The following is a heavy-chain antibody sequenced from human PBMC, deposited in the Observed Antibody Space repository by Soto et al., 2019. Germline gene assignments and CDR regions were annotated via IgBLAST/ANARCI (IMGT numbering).Heavy chain of an antibody. CDR3: ARDKRDLRFLEWSYYFDY. Sequence: QVQLVESGGGVVQPGRSLRLSCAASGFTFSSYAMHWVRQAPGKGLEWVAVISYDGSNKYYADSVKGRFTISGDNFKNTLYLQMNSLRAEDTAVYYCARDKRDLRFLEWSYYFDYWSQGTLVTVSS. V-gene: IGHV3-30-3*01. CDR2: ISYDGSNK. CDR1: GFTFSSYA. J-gene: IGHJ4*02. D-gene: IGHD3-3*01.